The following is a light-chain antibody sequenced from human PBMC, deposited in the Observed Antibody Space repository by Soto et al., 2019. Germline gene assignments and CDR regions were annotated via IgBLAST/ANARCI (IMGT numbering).Light chain of an antibody. CDR2: DAS. CDR1: QSVSDY. CDR3: QQYGSSDT. V-gene: IGKV3-11*01. Sequence: EVVLTQSPASLSLSPGDRATLSCRADQSVSDYLAWYQQKPGQPPRLLFFDASNRASGVPRRFSAGGSGTDFTLIISGLQPEDFAVYYCQQYGSSDTFGQGTKVDIK. J-gene: IGKJ1*01.